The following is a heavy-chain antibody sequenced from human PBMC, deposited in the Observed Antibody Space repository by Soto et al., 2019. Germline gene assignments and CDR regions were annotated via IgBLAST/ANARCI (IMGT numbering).Heavy chain of an antibody. CDR3: ARDRQQWLEPAGGALPF. V-gene: IGHV3-30-3*01. CDR1: GFTLSSYV. J-gene: IGHJ3*01. CDR2: ISYAGNDN. Sequence: LRLSCAASGFTLSSYVMHWVRQAPGKGLEWEARISYAGNDNYYADSVKGRFTISRDNSKKTLYLQMTSLRADDTAVYYCARDRQQWLEPAGGALPFWGQGTMVTVSS. D-gene: IGHD6-19*01.